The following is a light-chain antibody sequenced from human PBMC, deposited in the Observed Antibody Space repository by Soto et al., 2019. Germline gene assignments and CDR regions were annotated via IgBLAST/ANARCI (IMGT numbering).Light chain of an antibody. CDR1: QTISTY. J-gene: IGKJ2*01. V-gene: IGKV1-39*01. CDR2: DAS. Sequence: DIQMTQSPSSLSASVGDRVTITCRASQTISTYLNWYQQKPGKAPRLLIYDASSLLSGVPSRFSGSGSGTDFTLTIASLQPEDFSTYYCQQSDSTPYTFGHGTRVEI. CDR3: QQSDSTPYT.